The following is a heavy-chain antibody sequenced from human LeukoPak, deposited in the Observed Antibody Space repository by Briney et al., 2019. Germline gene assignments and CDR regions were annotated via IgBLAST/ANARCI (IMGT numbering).Heavy chain of an antibody. CDR1: GGSISGVY. CDR3: TRRRGGWGEGEFDF. J-gene: IGHJ4*02. D-gene: IGHD3-16*01. CDR2: IHTSGGT. Sequence: SETLSLTCTVSGGSISGVYWNWIRQPPRKGLEWVGYIHTSGGTSFNPSLKSRLSFSIDTSKNQVSLRLSSVTATDTAVYYCTRRRGGWGEGEFDFWGQGIPVTVST. V-gene: IGHV4-4*09.